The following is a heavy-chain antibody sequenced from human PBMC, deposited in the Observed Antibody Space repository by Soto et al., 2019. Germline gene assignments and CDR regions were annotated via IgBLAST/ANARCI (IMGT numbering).Heavy chain of an antibody. CDR1: GDSVSSNSAG. D-gene: IGHD1-26*01. CDR3: ARGEQYSGRIFDY. Sequence: SQTLSLTRAITGDSVSSNSAGWSWVRQSPSRGLEWLGRTYYRSKWYYEYAVSVRGRITINPDTSKNQYSLQLNPVTPEDTAVYFCARGEQYSGRIFDYWGQGTLVTVSS. V-gene: IGHV6-1*01. J-gene: IGHJ4*01. CDR2: TYYRSKWYY.